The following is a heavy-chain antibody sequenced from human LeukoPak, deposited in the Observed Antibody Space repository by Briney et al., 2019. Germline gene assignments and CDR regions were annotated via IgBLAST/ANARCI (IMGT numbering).Heavy chain of an antibody. V-gene: IGHV3-23*01. CDR3: LKGGEQWLVLDY. CDR2: ISKSGDAT. CDR1: KFPFSSYA. Sequence: GGSLRLSCAASKFPFSSYAMTWVRQAPGKGLEWVSSISKSGDATFYADSVKGRFTISRDSSKHTLDLQMNSLRAEDTAVYYCLKGGEQWLVLDYWGQGTLVTVSS. D-gene: IGHD6-19*01. J-gene: IGHJ4*02.